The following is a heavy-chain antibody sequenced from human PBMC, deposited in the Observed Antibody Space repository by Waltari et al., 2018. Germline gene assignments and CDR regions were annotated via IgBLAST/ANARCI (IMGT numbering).Heavy chain of an antibody. V-gene: IGHV3-30*03. J-gene: IGHJ4*02. CDR1: GFPFSSFG. CDR3: ARTQYSFDFDC. D-gene: IGHD4-4*01. Sequence: QEQLAESGGGVVQRGGSVRLSCSGSGFPFSSFGIHWVRQAPGRGIEWLTVISSDRSDKYYADSVKGRFSITRDNSRNSVFLEADSLRPEDTAIYYCARTQYSFDFDCWGQGTLVTVSP. CDR2: ISSDRSDK.